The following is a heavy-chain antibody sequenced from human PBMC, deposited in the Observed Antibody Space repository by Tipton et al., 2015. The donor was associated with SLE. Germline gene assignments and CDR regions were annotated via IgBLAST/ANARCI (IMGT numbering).Heavy chain of an antibody. Sequence: TLSLTCTVSGGSISSVNYYWSWIRQHPGKDLEWIGYIYDSGSTNYSPSLKSRVTISVATSKSQFSLKLSSVSAADTAVYYCARGAGSFWSGSPFYFFYMDVWGKGTTVTVSS. J-gene: IGHJ6*03. D-gene: IGHD3-3*01. CDR1: GGSISSVNYY. V-gene: IGHV4-31*03. CDR3: ARGAGSFWSGSPFYFFYMDV. CDR2: IYDSGST.